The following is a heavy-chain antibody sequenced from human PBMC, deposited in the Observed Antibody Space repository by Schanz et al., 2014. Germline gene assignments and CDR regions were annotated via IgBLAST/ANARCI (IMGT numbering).Heavy chain of an antibody. Sequence: QVQLVQSAPEVKKPGASVKVSCKASGYSFTTYGLNWVRQAPGQGPEWMGWISAFDDKTDYAQNFQGRLIMTTDTTTATIYMELVGLKTSDTAVDYWAGETTVITGGAFDVWGQGTMVTVSS. CDR3: AGETTVITGGAFDV. J-gene: IGHJ3*01. V-gene: IGHV1-18*01. CDR2: ISAFDDKT. D-gene: IGHD4-4*01. CDR1: GYSFTTYG.